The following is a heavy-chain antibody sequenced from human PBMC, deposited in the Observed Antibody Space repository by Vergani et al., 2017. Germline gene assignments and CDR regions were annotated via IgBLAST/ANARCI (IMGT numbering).Heavy chain of an antibody. CDR3: ARDLVAFNHAFDI. J-gene: IGHJ3*02. D-gene: IGHD5-12*01. CDR1: GFTFSDYY. CDR2: ISSSSSYT. V-gene: IGHV3-11*06. Sequence: QVQLVESGGGLVKPGGSLRLSCAASGFTFSDYYMSWIRQAPGKGLEWVSYISSSSSYTNYADSVKGRFTISRDNAKNSLYLQMNSRRAEDTAVYYCARDLVAFNHAFDIWGQGTMVTVSS.